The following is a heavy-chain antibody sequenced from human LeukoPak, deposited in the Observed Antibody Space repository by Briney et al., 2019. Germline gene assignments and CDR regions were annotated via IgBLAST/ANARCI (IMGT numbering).Heavy chain of an antibody. J-gene: IGHJ4*02. CDR1: GGSFSGYY. CDR3: ARGRVDY. CDR2: INHSGST. V-gene: IGHV4-34*01. Sequence: SETLCLTCAVYGGSFSGYYWSWIRQPPGKGLEWIGEINHSGSTNYNPSLKSRVTISVDTSKNQFSLKLSSVTAADTAVYYCARGRVDYWGQGTLVTVSS.